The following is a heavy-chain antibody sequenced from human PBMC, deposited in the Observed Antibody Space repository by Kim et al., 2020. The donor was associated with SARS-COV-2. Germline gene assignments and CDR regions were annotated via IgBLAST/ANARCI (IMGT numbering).Heavy chain of an antibody. J-gene: IGHJ3*02. CDR2: ISSSGSTI. V-gene: IGHV3-48*03. CDR3: AREERIPMIVVVITSAFDI. Sequence: GGSLRLSCAASGSTFSSYEMNWVRQAPGKGLEWVSYISSSGSTIYYADSVKGRFTISRDNAKNSLYLQMNSLRAEDTAVYYCAREERIPMIVVVITSAFDIWGQGTMVTVSS. D-gene: IGHD3-22*01. CDR1: GSTFSSYE.